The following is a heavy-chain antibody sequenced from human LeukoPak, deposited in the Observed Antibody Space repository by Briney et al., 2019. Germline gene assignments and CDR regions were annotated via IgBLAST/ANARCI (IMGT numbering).Heavy chain of an antibody. CDR3: AKGAYAGNYRPFDY. J-gene: IGHJ4*02. CDR1: GFTFDDYA. Sequence: GRSLRLSCAASGFTFDDYAMHWVRQAPGKGLEWVSGISWNSGSIGYADSVKGRFTIFRDNAKNSLYLQMNSLRAEDTALYYCAKGAYAGNYRPFDYWGQGTLVTVSS. CDR2: ISWNSGSI. V-gene: IGHV3-9*01. D-gene: IGHD3-16*02.